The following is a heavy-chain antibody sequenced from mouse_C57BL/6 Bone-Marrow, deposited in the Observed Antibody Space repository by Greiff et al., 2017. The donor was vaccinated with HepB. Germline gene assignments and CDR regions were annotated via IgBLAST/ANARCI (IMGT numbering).Heavy chain of an antibody. J-gene: IGHJ1*03. CDR3: ARDYYGSSPYWYFDV. CDR2: IDPSDSYT. CDR1: GYTFTSYW. Sequence: VQLQQPGAELVRPGTSVKLSCKASGYTFTSYWMHWVKQRPGQGLEWIGVIDPSDSYTNYNQKFKGKATLTVDTSSSTAYMQLSSLTSEDSAVYYCARDYYGSSPYWYFDVWGTGTTVTVSS. V-gene: IGHV1-59*01. D-gene: IGHD1-1*01.